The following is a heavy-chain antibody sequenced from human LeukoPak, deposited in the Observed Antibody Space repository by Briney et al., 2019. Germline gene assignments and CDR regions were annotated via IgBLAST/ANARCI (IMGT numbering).Heavy chain of an antibody. CDR1: GGSISSYC. D-gene: IGHD2-15*01. Sequence: PSGTLSLTCTVSGGSISSYCWSWIRQPPGKGLEWIGYIYYSGSTNYNPSLKSRVTISVDTSKNQFSLKLSSVTAADTAVYYCARLGAPGGGSYYFDYWGQGTLVTVSS. J-gene: IGHJ4*02. V-gene: IGHV4-59*01. CDR2: IYYSGST. CDR3: ARLGAPGGGSYYFDY.